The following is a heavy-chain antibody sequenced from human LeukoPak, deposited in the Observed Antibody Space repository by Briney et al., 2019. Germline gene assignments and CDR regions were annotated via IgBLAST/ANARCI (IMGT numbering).Heavy chain of an antibody. CDR2: ISSSSSHI. CDR1: GFTLSSYS. Sequence: TGGSLRLSCAVSGFTLSSYSMNWVRQAPGKGLEWVSSISSSSSHIYYADSVKGRFSISRDNAKNTLYLQMNSLRVEDTAVYYCARGRPHGNDYWGQGTLVTVSS. V-gene: IGHV3-21*01. D-gene: IGHD4-23*01. CDR3: ARGRPHGNDY. J-gene: IGHJ4*02.